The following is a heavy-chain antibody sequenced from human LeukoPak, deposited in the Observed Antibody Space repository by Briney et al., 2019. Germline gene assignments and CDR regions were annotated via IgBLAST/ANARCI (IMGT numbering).Heavy chain of an antibody. D-gene: IGHD3-3*01. Sequence: GTSVKVSCKASGFTFTSSAVQWVRQARGQRLEWIGWIVVGSGNTNYAQKFQERVTITRDMSTSTAYMELSSLRSEDTAVYYCAVDQYDFWSGYLAGMNVWGQGTTVTVSS. CDR1: GFTFTSSA. J-gene: IGHJ6*02. CDR2: IVVGSGNT. CDR3: AVDQYDFWSGYLAGMNV. V-gene: IGHV1-58*01.